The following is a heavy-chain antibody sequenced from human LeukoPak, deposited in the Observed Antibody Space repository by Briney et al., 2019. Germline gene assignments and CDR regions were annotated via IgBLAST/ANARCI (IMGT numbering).Heavy chain of an antibody. CDR3: ARLIGYGDYDGWFDP. D-gene: IGHD4-17*01. CDR2: XDPTPSYT. Sequence: LEWMGXXDPTPSYTNYRPSFQRHVTISADKSISTAYLQWSSLKASDTAMYYCARLIGYGDYDGWFDPWGQGTLVTVSS. J-gene: IGHJ5*02. V-gene: IGHV5-10-1*01.